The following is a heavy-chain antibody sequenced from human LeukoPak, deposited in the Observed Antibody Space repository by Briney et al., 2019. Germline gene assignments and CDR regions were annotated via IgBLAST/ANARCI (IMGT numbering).Heavy chain of an antibody. Sequence: SETLSLTCTVSGGSISSGDYYWSWIRQPPGKGLEWIGYIYYSGSTYYNPSLKSRVTISVDTSKNQFSLKLSSVTAADTAVYYCARSEPAHGLHGMWFDPWGQGTLVTVSS. D-gene: IGHD4-11*01. CDR3: ARSEPAHGLHGMWFDP. CDR2: IYYSGST. V-gene: IGHV4-30-4*08. CDR1: GGSISSGDYY. J-gene: IGHJ5*02.